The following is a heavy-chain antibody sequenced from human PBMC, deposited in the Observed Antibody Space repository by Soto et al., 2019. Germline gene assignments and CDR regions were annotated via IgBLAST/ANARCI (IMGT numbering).Heavy chain of an antibody. D-gene: IGHD4-17*01. V-gene: IGHV4-61*01. CDR2: VYYSGTT. J-gene: IGHJ4*02. CDR1: GGSVSDKTYY. CDR3: ARTTAVPNSLRSRYFFDY. Sequence: PSETLSLTCSVSGGSVSDKTYYWSWVRQPPGKRLEWIGYVYYSGTTNYNPSLKSRVTISVDLSKNQFSLRLSSVTTADTALYYCARTTAVPNSLRSRYFFDYWGQGTLVTVSS.